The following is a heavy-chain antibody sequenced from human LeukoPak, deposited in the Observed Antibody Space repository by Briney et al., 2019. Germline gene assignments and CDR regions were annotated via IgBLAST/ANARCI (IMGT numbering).Heavy chain of an antibody. V-gene: IGHV3-7*01. Sequence: GGSLRLSCAASGFTFSSYWMRWVRQAPGKGLEWVANIKQDGSEKYYVDSVKGRFTISRDNAKNSLYLQMNSLRAEDTAVYYCARDRTFTGTWAFAFDIWGQGTMVTVSS. CDR3: ARDRTFTGTWAFAFDI. D-gene: IGHD1-1*01. J-gene: IGHJ3*02. CDR2: IKQDGSEK. CDR1: GFTFSSYW.